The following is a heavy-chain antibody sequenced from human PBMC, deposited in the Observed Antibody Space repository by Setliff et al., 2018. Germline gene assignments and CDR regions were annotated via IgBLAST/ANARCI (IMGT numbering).Heavy chain of an antibody. CDR3: VREGVDSRSSTDYRYYMDV. Sequence: SVKVSCKASGATFSSYGISWVRQAPGQGLEWMGGTIPMFGTTEYAQKFQGRLTIITDESTNTAFMQLSSLRSDDTAVYYCVREGVDSRSSTDYRYYMDVGGKGTTVTVSS. CDR2: TIPMFGTT. CDR1: GATFSSYG. D-gene: IGHD3-22*01. V-gene: IGHV1-69*05. J-gene: IGHJ6*03.